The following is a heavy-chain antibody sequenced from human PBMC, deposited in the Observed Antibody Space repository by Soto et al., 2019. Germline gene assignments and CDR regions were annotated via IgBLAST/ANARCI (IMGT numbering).Heavy chain of an antibody. D-gene: IGHD5-12*01. CDR3: ARVFSEMATISFDY. CDR2: IYYSGST. Sequence: QVQLQESGPGLVKPSQTLSLTCTVSGGSISSGGYYWSWIRQHPGKGLEWVAYIYYSGSTYYNPSLKSRLTISVDTSKNQFSLRLTSVTAADTAVYYCARVFSEMATISFDYWGQGTLVTVSS. CDR1: GGSISSGGYY. V-gene: IGHV4-31*03. J-gene: IGHJ4*02.